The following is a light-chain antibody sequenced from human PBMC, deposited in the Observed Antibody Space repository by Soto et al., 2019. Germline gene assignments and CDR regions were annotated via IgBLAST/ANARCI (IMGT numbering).Light chain of an antibody. J-gene: IGKJ2*01. CDR3: QQLNTYPHT. V-gene: IGKV1-9*01. CDR1: QGISSS. CDR2: AAS. Sequence: DIQLTQSPSFLSASVGDRVTITSRASQGISSSLAWFQQKPGKAPKLLIYAASTLQSRVPSRFSGSGSGTDFTLTISSLQPEDFATYYCQQLNTYPHTFGQGTKLEIK.